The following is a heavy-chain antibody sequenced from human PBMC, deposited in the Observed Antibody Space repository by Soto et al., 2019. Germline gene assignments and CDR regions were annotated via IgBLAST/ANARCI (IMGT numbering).Heavy chain of an antibody. D-gene: IGHD2-2*01. V-gene: IGHV3-7*03. Sequence: WGSLRLSCAASGFTFSSYWMSWVRQAPGKGLEWVANIKQDGSEKYYVDSVKGRFTISRDNAKNSLYLQMNSLRAEDTAVYYCARDRVPATASFDYWGQGTLVTVSS. J-gene: IGHJ4*02. CDR1: GFTFSSYW. CDR2: IKQDGSEK. CDR3: ARDRVPATASFDY.